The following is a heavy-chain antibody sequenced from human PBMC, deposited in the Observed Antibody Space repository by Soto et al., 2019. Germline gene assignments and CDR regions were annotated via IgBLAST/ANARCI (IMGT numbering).Heavy chain of an antibody. Sequence: RASVKVSCKASGYTFTSYDINWVRQATGQGLEWMGWMNPNSGNTGYAQKFQGRVTMTRNTSISTAYMELSSLRSEDTAVYYCARAIGLLWFGELSGGIDAFDIWGQGTMVTVSS. J-gene: IGHJ3*02. V-gene: IGHV1-8*01. D-gene: IGHD3-10*01. CDR3: ARAIGLLWFGELSGGIDAFDI. CDR1: GYTFTSYD. CDR2: MNPNSGNT.